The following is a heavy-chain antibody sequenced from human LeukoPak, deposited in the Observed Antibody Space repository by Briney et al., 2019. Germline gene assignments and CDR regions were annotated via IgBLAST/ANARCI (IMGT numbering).Heavy chain of an antibody. Sequence: TSETLSLTCTVSGGSISSGSYFWTWIRQPAGKGLEWIGRINTSGSTNYNPSLKSRVTISVDTSKNQSSLKLSSVTAADTAVFYCAREGYTSSRYSGYYYFDYWGQGTLVTVSS. CDR3: AREGYTSSRYSGYYYFDY. CDR2: INTSGST. CDR1: GGSISSGSYF. J-gene: IGHJ4*02. D-gene: IGHD6-13*01. V-gene: IGHV4-61*02.